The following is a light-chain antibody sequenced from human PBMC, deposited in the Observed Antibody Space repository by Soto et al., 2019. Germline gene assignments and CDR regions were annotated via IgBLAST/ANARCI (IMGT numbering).Light chain of an antibody. V-gene: IGLV2-23*01. Sequence: QSALTQPASVSGSPERSITISCTGPGSDVGSFDLVSWYQQHPGKAPKLIIFEGSKRPSGVSDRFSGSKSDNRASLTISGLQAEDEADYYCSSYAGSLTWVFGGGTKVTVL. CDR3: SSYAGSLTWV. CDR2: EGS. CDR1: GSDVGSFDL. J-gene: IGLJ3*02.